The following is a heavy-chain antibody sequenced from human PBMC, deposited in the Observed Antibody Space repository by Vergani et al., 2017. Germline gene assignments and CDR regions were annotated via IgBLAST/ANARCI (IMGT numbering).Heavy chain of an antibody. CDR3: AKKQQSGSGYDSGYYYGMDV. CDR2: ISGSGGST. CDR1: GFTFSSYA. D-gene: IGHD5-12*01. V-gene: IGHV3-23*04. Sequence: VQLVESGGGLVQPGGSLRLSCAASGFTFSSYAMSWVRQAPGKGLEWVSAISGSGGSTYYADSVKGRFTISRDNSKNTLYLQMNSLRAEDTAVYYCAKKQQSGSGYDSGYYYGMDVWGQGTTVTVSS. J-gene: IGHJ6*02.